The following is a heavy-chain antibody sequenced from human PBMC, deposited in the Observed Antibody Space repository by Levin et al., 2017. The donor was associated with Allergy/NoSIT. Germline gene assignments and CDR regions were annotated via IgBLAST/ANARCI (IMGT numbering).Heavy chain of an antibody. V-gene: IGHV6-1*01. CDR3: ARDPGWGAAFDI. CDR1: GDSVSSNSAA. D-gene: IGHD6-19*01. CDR2: TYYRSKWYY. Sequence: SETLSLTCAISGDSVSSNSAAWNWIRQSPSRGLEWLGRTYYRSKWYYAYAVSVKSRITVTPDTSKNQFSLQLNSVTPEDTAVYYCARDPGWGAAFDIWGQGTVVTVSS. J-gene: IGHJ3*02.